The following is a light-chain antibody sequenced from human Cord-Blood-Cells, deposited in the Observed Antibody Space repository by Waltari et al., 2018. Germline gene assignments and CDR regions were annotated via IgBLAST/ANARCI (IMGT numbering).Light chain of an antibody. CDR3: SSYTSSSTWV. J-gene: IGLJ3*02. CDR1: SSDVGGYNY. Sequence: QSALTQPASVSGSPGPSITISCTGTSSDVGGYNYVSWYQQHPGKAPKIMIYEVSNRPVGVSNRFSGSKSGNTASLTISGLQAEDEADYYCSSYTSSSTWVFGGGTKLTVL. V-gene: IGLV2-14*01. CDR2: EVS.